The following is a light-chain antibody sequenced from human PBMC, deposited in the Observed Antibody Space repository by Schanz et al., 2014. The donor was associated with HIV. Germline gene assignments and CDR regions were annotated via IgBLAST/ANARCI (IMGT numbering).Light chain of an antibody. CDR3: VSYTGTNNPV. CDR2: EVD. CDR1: TSDIGGYNY. V-gene: IGLV2-8*01. J-gene: IGLJ2*01. Sequence: QSVLTQPPSASGSPGQSVTISCTGTTSDIGGYNYLPWYQQHPDKAPQLLIYEVDMRPSGVPDRFSGSKSGNTASLTVSGLQAEDEADYYCVSYTGTNNPVFGGGTKLTVL.